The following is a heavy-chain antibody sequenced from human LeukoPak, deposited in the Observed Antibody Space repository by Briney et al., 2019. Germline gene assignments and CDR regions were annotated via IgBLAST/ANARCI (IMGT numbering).Heavy chain of an antibody. V-gene: IGHV3-23*01. CDR2: ISGNAGST. Sequence: GGSLRLSCAASGFTLSSYAMSWVRQAPGKGLEWVSLISGNAGSTYYADSVKGRFTISRDDAKNSLYLQMNSLRAEDTAVYYCAREQNSGWSPFDYWGQGALVTVSS. J-gene: IGHJ4*02. CDR1: GFTLSSYA. D-gene: IGHD6-19*01. CDR3: AREQNSGWSPFDY.